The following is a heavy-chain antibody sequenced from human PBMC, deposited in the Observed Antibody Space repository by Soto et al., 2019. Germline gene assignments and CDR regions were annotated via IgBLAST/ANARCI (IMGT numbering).Heavy chain of an antibody. D-gene: IGHD2-15*01. J-gene: IGHJ6*02. CDR3: AKGLWTVGHCTGGSCYAGMDV. CDR2: INPKSGDT. Sequence: QVQLVQSGAEVKKPGASVKVSCEASEYTFIGFHLHWVRQAPGQGLEWLRWINPKSGDTKYAQKFQGRVTLTRDTSISTGYMELSRLESNDTAVYYCAKGLWTVGHCTGGSCYAGMDVWGQGTTVTVSS. V-gene: IGHV1-2*02. CDR1: EYTFIGFH.